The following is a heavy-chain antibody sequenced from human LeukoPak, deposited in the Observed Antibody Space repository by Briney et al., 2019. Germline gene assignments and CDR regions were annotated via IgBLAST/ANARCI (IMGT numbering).Heavy chain of an antibody. Sequence: SETLSLTCTVSGGSISSGSYYWSWIRQPAGKGLEWIGRIYTSGSTNYNPSLKSRVTISVDTSKKQFSLKLSSVTAADTAVYYCARVYLSYGDYVRNYYMDVWGKGTTVTISS. J-gene: IGHJ6*03. CDR2: IYTSGST. V-gene: IGHV4-61*02. CDR3: ARVYLSYGDYVRNYYMDV. D-gene: IGHD4-17*01. CDR1: GGSISSGSYY.